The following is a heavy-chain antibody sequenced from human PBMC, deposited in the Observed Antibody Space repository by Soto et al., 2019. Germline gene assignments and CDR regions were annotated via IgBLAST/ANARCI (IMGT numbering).Heavy chain of an antibody. CDR2: IIPIFSTA. V-gene: IGHV1-69*13. CDR3: AGGSSSSFSGDFDI. J-gene: IGHJ3*02. Sequence: SLKVSCKASGGTFSSYAISWVRQAPGQRLELKGEIIPIFSTANYAQKFQGRVTITADESTSTAYMKRISLRSEDTALYYCAGGSSSSFSGDFDIWGQGKMVTVSS. CDR1: GGTFSSYA. D-gene: IGHD6-6*01.